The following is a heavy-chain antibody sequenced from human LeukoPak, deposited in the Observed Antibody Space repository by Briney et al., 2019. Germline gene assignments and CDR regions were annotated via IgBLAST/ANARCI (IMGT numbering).Heavy chain of an antibody. V-gene: IGHV3-23*01. D-gene: IGHD3-10*01. CDR3: AKEVRESAWFYFDY. CDR2: IRSSGETT. Sequence: GGSLRLSRAASGFTFKTYAMSWVRQAPGKGLEWVSSIRSSGETTYYADSVKGRFTISRDNSRNTLYLQMDSLRAEDTAVYYCAKEVRESAWFYFDYWGQGTLATVSS. CDR1: GFTFKTYA. J-gene: IGHJ4*02.